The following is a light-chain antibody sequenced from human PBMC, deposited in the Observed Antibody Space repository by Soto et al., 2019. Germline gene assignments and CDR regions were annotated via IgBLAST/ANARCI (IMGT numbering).Light chain of an antibody. CDR2: DVN. J-gene: IGLJ2*01. CDR3: GSYTRSNAVI. Sequence: QSVLTQPASVSGSPGQSIAISCTGTSSDIGAYPYVSWYQQHAGKIPKLIVFDVNYRPSGVSSCFAGSKSGNTAPLTISGLQAEDEADYYCGSYTRSNAVIFGGGTKLTVL. V-gene: IGLV2-14*03. CDR1: SSDIGAYPY.